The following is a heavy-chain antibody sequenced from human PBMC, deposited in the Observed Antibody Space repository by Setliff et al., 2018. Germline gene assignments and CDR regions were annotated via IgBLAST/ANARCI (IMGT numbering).Heavy chain of an antibody. CDR3: ARTCSGSGCYAGLES. Sequence: GGSLRLSCAASGFTFSTYRMHWVRQAPGKGLEWVAVIWDDGGNKYHADSVKGRFTISRDNSKNTLCLQMNSLRPEDTAVYYCARTCSGSGCYAGLESWGQGTPVTVSS. V-gene: IGHV3-33*08. J-gene: IGHJ4*02. D-gene: IGHD2-15*01. CDR1: GFTFSTYR. CDR2: IWDDGGNK.